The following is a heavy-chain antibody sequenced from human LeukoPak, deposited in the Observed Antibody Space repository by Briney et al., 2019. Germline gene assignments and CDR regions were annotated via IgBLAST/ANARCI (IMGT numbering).Heavy chain of an antibody. CDR3: ARSIAVGGPQFAYYYYMDV. Sequence: PSETLSLTCTISGGSIITYYWSWIRQPAGKGLEWIGRIYTSGSTNYNPSLKSRVTMSVDKSKKQFSLKLSSVTAADTGVYYCARSIAVGGPQFAYYYYMDVWGKGTTVTVSS. CDR1: GGSIITYY. V-gene: IGHV4-4*07. D-gene: IGHD6-13*01. J-gene: IGHJ6*03. CDR2: IYTSGST.